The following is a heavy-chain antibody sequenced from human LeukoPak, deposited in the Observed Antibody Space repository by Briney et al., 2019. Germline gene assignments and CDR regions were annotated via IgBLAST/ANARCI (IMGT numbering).Heavy chain of an antibody. V-gene: IGHV4-39*01. CDR2: IYYSGST. J-gene: IGHJ2*01. D-gene: IGHD4-17*01. CDR1: GGSISSSSYY. Sequence: PSETLSLTCTVSGGSISSSSYYWGWIRQPPGKGLEWIGSIYYSGSTYYNPSLKSRVTISVDTSKNQFSLKLSSVTAADTAVYYCATDAEYGDYGAYRYFDLWGRGTLVTVSS. CDR3: ATDAEYGDYGAYRYFDL.